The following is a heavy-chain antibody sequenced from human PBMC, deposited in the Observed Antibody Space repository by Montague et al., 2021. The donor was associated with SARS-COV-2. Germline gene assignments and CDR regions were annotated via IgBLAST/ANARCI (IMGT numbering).Heavy chain of an antibody. CDR3: ARPPPYYDLLTGNPFDV. D-gene: IGHD3-9*01. J-gene: IGHJ3*01. CDR1: GGSVSSGTYY. V-gene: IGHV4-39*01. Sequence: SETLSLTCTVSGGSVSSGTYYWGWIRQPPGKGLEWIGSIYYSGKXDYNPSLKSRATIFVDTSKNQFSLQLSSVTAADPAVYYCARPPPYYDLLTGNPFDVWGQGTTVTVSS. CDR2: IYYSGKX.